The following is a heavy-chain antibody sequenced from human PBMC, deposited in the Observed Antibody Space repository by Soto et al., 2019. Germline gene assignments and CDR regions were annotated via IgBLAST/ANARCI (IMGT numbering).Heavy chain of an antibody. CDR3: ARDRYYYGMDV. CDR1: GFTVSSNY. CDR2: IYSGGST. J-gene: IGHJ6*02. Sequence: LRLSCAASGFTVSSNYMSWVRQAPGKGLEWVSVIYSGGSTYYADSVKGRFTISRDNSKNTLYLQMNSLRAEDTAVYYCARDRYYYGMDVWGQGTTVTVSS. V-gene: IGHV3-53*01.